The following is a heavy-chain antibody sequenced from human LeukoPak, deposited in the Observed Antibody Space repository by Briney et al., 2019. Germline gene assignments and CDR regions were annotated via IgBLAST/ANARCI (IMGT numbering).Heavy chain of an antibody. Sequence: ASVKVSCTASGYTFTSYGISWVRQAPGQGLEWMGWISAYNGNTNYAQKLQGRVTMTTDTSTSTAYMELRSLRSGDTAVYYCARGPRPGYCSGGSCEGWFDPWGQGTLVTVSS. V-gene: IGHV1-18*04. CDR3: ARGPRPGYCSGGSCEGWFDP. CDR1: GYTFTSYG. J-gene: IGHJ5*02. D-gene: IGHD2-15*01. CDR2: ISAYNGNT.